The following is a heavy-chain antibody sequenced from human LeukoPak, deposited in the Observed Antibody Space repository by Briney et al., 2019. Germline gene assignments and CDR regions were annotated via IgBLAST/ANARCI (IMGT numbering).Heavy chain of an antibody. V-gene: IGHV1-18*01. CDR1: GYTFTNYG. Sequence: ASVKVSCKASGYTFTNYGISWVRHAPGQGREWVGWISGYNGQTISTPSLQGRLTMTTDTSMSTAHMELTGLTSGDTAVYYCVRDIALIAAAGYYFDHWGQGTQVTVSS. CDR3: VRDIALIAAAGYYFDH. J-gene: IGHJ4*02. CDR2: ISGYNGQT. D-gene: IGHD6-13*01.